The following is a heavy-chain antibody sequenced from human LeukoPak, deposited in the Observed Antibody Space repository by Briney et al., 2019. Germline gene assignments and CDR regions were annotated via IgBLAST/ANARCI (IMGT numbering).Heavy chain of an antibody. J-gene: IGHJ6*02. CDR1: GYTFTSYG. CDR3: ARDRAYSTYYYYYGMDV. V-gene: IGHV1-18*01. D-gene: IGHD6-13*01. CDR2: ISAYNGNT. Sequence: GASVKVSCKASGYTFTSYGISWVRQAPGQGLEWMGWISAYNGNTNYAQKLQGRVTMTTDTSTSTAYMELRSLRSDDTAVYYCARDRAYSTYYYYYGMDVWGQGTTVTASS.